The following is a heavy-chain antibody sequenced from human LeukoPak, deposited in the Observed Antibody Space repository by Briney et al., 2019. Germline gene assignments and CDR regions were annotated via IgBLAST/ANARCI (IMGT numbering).Heavy chain of an antibody. D-gene: IGHD3-10*01. CDR1: ENTFTNYY. Sequence: GASVKVSCKASENTFTNYYMHWVRQAPGQGLEWMGVITASGGGTTYAQKFQGRVTMTRDTSSSTVYMELTSLRSEDTAVYYCARDVFGLDYWGQGTLVTVSS. CDR2: ITASGGGT. J-gene: IGHJ4*02. CDR3: ARDVFGLDY. V-gene: IGHV1-46*01.